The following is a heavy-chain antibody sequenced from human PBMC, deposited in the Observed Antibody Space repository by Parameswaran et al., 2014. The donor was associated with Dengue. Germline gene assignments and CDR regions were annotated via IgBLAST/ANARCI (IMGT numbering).Heavy chain of an antibody. V-gene: IGHV4-34*01. Sequence: WIRQPPGKGLEWIGEINHSGSTNYNPSLKSRVTISVDTSKNQFSLKLSSVTAADTAVYYCARGSRGGKFGLKPYYFDYWGQGTLGTVSS. J-gene: IGHJ4*02. D-gene: IGHD3-16*01. CDR3: ARGSRGGKFGLKPYYFDY. CDR2: INHSGST.